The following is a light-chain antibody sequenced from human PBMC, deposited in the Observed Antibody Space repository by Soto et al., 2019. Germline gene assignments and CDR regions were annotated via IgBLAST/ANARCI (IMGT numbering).Light chain of an antibody. CDR3: QQRSNWPPT. CDR1: QSISRY. CDR2: DAS. J-gene: IGKJ1*01. Sequence: EIVLTQSPGALSLSPGERTTLSCRASQSISRYLAWYQQKPGQAPRLLIYDASNRATGIPARSSGSGSGTDFTLTISSLEPEDFAVYYCQQRSNWPPTFGQGTKVDIK. V-gene: IGKV3-11*01.